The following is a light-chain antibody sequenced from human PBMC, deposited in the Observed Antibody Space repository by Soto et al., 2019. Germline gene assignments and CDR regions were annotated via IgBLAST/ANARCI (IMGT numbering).Light chain of an antibody. Sequence: EIVLTQSPGTLSLSPGERATLSCMASQSVSSNNLAWYQQKLGRAPRLLISGASRRATGIPDRFSGSGSGTDFTLTISRLEPEDFAVYYCQQYTSSLNTFGQGTRLEIK. CDR2: GAS. J-gene: IGKJ5*01. CDR3: QQYTSSLNT. CDR1: QSVSSNN. V-gene: IGKV3-20*01.